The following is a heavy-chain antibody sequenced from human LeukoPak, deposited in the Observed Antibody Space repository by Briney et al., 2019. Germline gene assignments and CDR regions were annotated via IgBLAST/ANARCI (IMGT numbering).Heavy chain of an antibody. J-gene: IGHJ4*02. CDR2: ISGSGGST. D-gene: IGHD2-2*01. Sequence: GGSLRLSCAASGFTFSSYAMSWVRQAPGKGLEWVSAISGSGGSTYYADSVKGWFTISRDNSKNTLYLQMNSLRAEDTAVYYCATRYCSSTSCYGHWGQGTLVTVSS. CDR1: GFTFSSYA. CDR3: ATRYCSSTSCYGH. V-gene: IGHV3-23*01.